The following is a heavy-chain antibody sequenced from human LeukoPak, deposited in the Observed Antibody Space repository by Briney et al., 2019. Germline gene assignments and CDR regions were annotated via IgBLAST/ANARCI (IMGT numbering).Heavy chain of an antibody. CDR2: ISGSGGST. CDR1: GFTFSSYA. Sequence: GGSLRLSCAASGFTFSSYAMSWVRQAPGKGLEWVSAISGSGGSTYYADSVKGRFTISRDNSKNTLYLQMNSLRAEDTAVYYCAKDSIIAAAEERYGMDVWGQGTTVTVSS. J-gene: IGHJ6*02. D-gene: IGHD6-13*01. V-gene: IGHV3-23*01. CDR3: AKDSIIAAAEERYGMDV.